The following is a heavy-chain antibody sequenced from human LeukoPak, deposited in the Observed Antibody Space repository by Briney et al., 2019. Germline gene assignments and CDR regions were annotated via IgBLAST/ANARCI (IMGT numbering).Heavy chain of an antibody. CDR1: GGTFSSYA. D-gene: IGHD2-15*01. CDR2: IIPIFGTA. V-gene: IGHV1-69*13. CDR3: ARGDIVVVVAATGALDY. J-gene: IGHJ4*02. Sequence: SVKVSCKASGGTFSSYAISWVRQAPGQGLEWMGGIIPIFGTANYAQKFQGRVTITADESTSTAYMELSSLRSEDTAVYYCARGDIVVVVAATGALDYWGQGTLVTVSS.